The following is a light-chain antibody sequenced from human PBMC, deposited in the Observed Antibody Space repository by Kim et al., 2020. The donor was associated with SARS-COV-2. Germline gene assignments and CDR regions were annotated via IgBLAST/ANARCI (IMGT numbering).Light chain of an antibody. V-gene: IGLV3-1*01. CDR1: KLGDKY. CDR3: QAWDGNSIVV. Sequence: VSPGQTASITGSGEKLGDKYTCWYQQKPGQSPMVVIYQDDKRPSGIPERFSGSNSGNTATLTISGTQAMDEADYYCQAWDGNSIVVFGGGTQLTVL. J-gene: IGLJ2*01. CDR2: QDD.